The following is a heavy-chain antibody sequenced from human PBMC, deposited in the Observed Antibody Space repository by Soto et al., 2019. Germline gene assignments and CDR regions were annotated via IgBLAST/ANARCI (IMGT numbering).Heavy chain of an antibody. CDR1: GGSISSGGYY. D-gene: IGHD3-16*01. CDR2: IYYSGTT. J-gene: IGHJ6*02. CDR3: ARDAYVLGNGMDV. V-gene: IGHV4-31*03. Sequence: QVQLQESGPGLVKPSQTLSLTCTVSGGSISSGGYYWSWIRQHPGKGLEWIGYIYYSGTTYYNPSLKSRVTISVDTSKHHCSLKLSSVTAADTAVYDGARDAYVLGNGMDVWGQGTTCIVSS.